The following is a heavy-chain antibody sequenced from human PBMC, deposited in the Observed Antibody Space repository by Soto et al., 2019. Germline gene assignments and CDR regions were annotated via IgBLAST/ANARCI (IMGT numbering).Heavy chain of an antibody. CDR1: GYTFTGYY. J-gene: IGHJ6*03. Sequence: ASVKVSCKASGYTFTGYYMHWVRQAPGQGLEWMGWINPNSGGTNYAQKFQGWVTMTRDTSISTAYMELSRLRSDDTAVYYCARDRYGWDYDFPFYYMDVWGKGTTVTVSS. D-gene: IGHD3-3*01. CDR2: INPNSGGT. V-gene: IGHV1-2*04. CDR3: ARDRYGWDYDFPFYYMDV.